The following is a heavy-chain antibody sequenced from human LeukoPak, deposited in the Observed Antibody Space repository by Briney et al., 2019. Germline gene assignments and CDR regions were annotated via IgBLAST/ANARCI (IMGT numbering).Heavy chain of an antibody. V-gene: IGHV5-51*01. CDR1: GYSFTSYW. J-gene: IGHJ4*02. D-gene: IGHD6-19*01. Sequence: GESRGISCKGSGYSFTSYWIGWVRQMPGKGLEWMGIIYPGDSDTRYSPSFQGQVTISADKSISTAYLQWSSLKASDTAIYYCARRATGWYFDFWGQRTLVTVSS. CDR2: IYPGDSDT. CDR3: ARRATGWYFDF.